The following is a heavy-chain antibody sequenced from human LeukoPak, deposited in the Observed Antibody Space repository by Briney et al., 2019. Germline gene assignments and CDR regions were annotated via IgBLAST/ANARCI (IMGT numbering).Heavy chain of an antibody. Sequence: PSETLSLTCPVSGGSISSFFWSWIRQPPGKGLEWIAYFSNSGSTNYNPSLKSRVSISVDTSKNHFSLKLSSVTAADTAVYYCARGGYYGSGNDFRFDPWGQGTLVTVSS. D-gene: IGHD3-10*01. V-gene: IGHV4-59*01. CDR2: FSNSGST. J-gene: IGHJ5*02. CDR1: GGSISSFF. CDR3: ARGGYYGSGNDFRFDP.